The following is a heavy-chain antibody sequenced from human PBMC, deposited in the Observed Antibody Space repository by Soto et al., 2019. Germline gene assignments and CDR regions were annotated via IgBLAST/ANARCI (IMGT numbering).Heavy chain of an antibody. V-gene: IGHV5-10-1*01. CDR2: IAPSDSYT. J-gene: IGHJ4*02. Sequence: GESLKISCKASGYSFTTSWISGVHQMPGKGLGWRGRIAPSDSYTDYSPSFQGHITISADKSITAAYLQWSSLKASDTAIYYCARSGYCSGGSCHHLDYWGQGTLVTAPQ. CDR3: ARSGYCSGGSCHHLDY. D-gene: IGHD2-15*01. CDR1: GYSFTTSW.